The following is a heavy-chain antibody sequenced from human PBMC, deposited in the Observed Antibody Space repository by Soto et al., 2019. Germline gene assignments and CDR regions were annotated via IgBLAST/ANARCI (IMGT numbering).Heavy chain of an antibody. D-gene: IGHD7-27*01. Sequence: ESGGGLVKPGGSLRLSCAASGFTFSSYSMNWVRQAPGKGLEWVSSISSSSSYIYYADSVKGRFTISRDNAKNSLYLQMNSLRAEDTAVYYCARDHNWGALRYFDYWGQGTLVTVSS. V-gene: IGHV3-21*01. CDR3: ARDHNWGALRYFDY. CDR2: ISSSSSYI. CDR1: GFTFSSYS. J-gene: IGHJ4*02.